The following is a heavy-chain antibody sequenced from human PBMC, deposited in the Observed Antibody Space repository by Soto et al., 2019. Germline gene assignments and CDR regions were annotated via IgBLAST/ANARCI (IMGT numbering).Heavy chain of an antibody. J-gene: IGHJ4*02. CDR1: GYSFASHW. Sequence: ESLKISCKGSGYSFASHWVAWVRQMPEKGLEWIGTIYPGDSDTKYSSAFRGHVTISADTSVSTAYLQWRSLEATDSAIYYCARYSGSYWHYLDFWGQGTLVTVSS. V-gene: IGHV5-51*01. CDR3: ARYSGSYWHYLDF. CDR2: IYPGDSDT. D-gene: IGHD1-26*01.